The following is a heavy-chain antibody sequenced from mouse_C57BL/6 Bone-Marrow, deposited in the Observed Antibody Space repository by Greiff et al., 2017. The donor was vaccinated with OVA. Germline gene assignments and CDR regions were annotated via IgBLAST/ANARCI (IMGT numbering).Heavy chain of an antibody. V-gene: IGHV1-15*01. CDR1: GYTFTDYE. Sequence: VQLQQSGAELVRPGASVTLSCKASGYTFTDYEMHWVKQTPVHGLEWIGAIDPETGGTAYNQKFKGKAILTADKSSSTVYMELRCLTSEDSAVYYCTRGYSNYYAMDYWGQGTSVTVSS. D-gene: IGHD2-5*01. J-gene: IGHJ4*01. CDR3: TRGYSNYYAMDY. CDR2: IDPETGGT.